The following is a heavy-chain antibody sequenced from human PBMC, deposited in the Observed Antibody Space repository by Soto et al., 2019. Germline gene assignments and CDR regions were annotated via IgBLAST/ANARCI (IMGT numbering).Heavy chain of an antibody. CDR2: IYDSGST. J-gene: IGHJ4*02. CDR1: GGSISSGGYS. D-gene: IGHD4-17*01. V-gene: IGHV4-30-2*01. CDR3: ARGALRWSTSWDFDY. Sequence: SETLSLTCAVSGGSISSGGYSWSWIRQPPGKGLEWIGYIYDSGSTYYNPSLKSRVTISVDRSKNQFSLKLSSVTAADTAVYYCARGALRWSTSWDFDYWGQGTLVTVSS.